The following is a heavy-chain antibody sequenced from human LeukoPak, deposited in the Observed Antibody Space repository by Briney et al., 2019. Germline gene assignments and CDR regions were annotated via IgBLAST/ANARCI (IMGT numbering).Heavy chain of an antibody. V-gene: IGHV3-43*01. J-gene: IGHJ4*02. CDR1: GFTFDDYT. CDR3: EKVMRL. CDR2: ISWDGGST. Sequence: PGGSLRLSCAASGFTFDDYTMHWVRQAPGKGLEWVSLISWDGGSTYYADSVKGRFTISRDNSKNSLYLQMNSLRTEDTALYYCEKVMRLWGQGTLVTVSS.